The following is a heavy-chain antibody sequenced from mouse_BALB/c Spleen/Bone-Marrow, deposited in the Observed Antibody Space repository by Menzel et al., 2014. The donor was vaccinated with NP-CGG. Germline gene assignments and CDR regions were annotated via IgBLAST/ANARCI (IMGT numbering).Heavy chain of an antibody. CDR2: ISGDGRYT. D-gene: IGHD2-4*01. V-gene: IGHV5-9-2*01. Sequence: EVQRVESGGGLVESGGSLKLSCAASGFSFSNYGMSWVRQTPEKRLEWVAAISGDGRYTFYSDSVKGRFTISRDNAKNNLYLQLSSLRSEDTALYYCARHAYYDQTEVSFVYWGQGTLVTVSA. CDR1: GFSFSNYG. J-gene: IGHJ3*01. CDR3: ARHAYYDQTEVSFVY.